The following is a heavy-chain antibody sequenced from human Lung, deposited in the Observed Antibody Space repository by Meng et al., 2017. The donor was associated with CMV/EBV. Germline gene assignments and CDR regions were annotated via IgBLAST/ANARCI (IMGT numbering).Heavy chain of an antibody. Sequence: QVQLVQGGAGVKKPGSSVKVSCKASGYTFTNYYMHWVRQAPGQGLEWMGIINTSVGYTSHAQKFQGRVTMTRDTSTSTVHMEVSSLRSADTAVYYCARASRVLGGFDYWGQGTLVTVSS. J-gene: IGHJ4*02. CDR1: GYTFTNYY. V-gene: IGHV1-46*01. D-gene: IGHD3-16*01. CDR2: INTSVGYT. CDR3: ARASRVLGGFDY.